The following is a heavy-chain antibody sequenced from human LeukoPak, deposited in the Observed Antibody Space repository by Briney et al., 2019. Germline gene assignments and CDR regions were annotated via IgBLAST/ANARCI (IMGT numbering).Heavy chain of an antibody. CDR1: GYKFTFNG. Sequence: ASVKISCKASGYKFTFNGIAWVRQAPGQGLEWMGWISGYNGNTMYTQTLQGRITVTTDTSTNTAYMELRNLRSDDTAVYYCARAFGTYFYFQHWGQGTLITVSS. J-gene: IGHJ1*01. CDR2: ISGYNGNT. D-gene: IGHD1-26*01. CDR3: ARAFGTYFYFQH. V-gene: IGHV1-18*01.